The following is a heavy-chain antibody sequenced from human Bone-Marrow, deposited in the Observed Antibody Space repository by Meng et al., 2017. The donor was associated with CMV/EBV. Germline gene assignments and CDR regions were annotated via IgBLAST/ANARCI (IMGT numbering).Heavy chain of an antibody. D-gene: IGHD3-16*01. CDR3: ARASSLGVAFDI. J-gene: IGHJ3*02. V-gene: IGHV3-23*01. Sequence: GESLKISCTASGFTFGDYAMSWVRQAPGKGLEWVSAISGSGGSTYYADSVKGRFTISRDNSKNTLYLQMNSLRAEDTAVYYCARASSLGVAFDIWGQGTMVTVSS. CDR1: GFTFGDYA. CDR2: ISGSGGST.